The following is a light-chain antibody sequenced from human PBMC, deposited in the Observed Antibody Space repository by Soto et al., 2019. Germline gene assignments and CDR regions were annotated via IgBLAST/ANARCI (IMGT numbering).Light chain of an antibody. J-gene: IGLJ2*01. CDR3: SSYTSISTLHVV. Sequence: QSALTQPASVSGSPGQSITISCTGTSSDVGGYNYVSWYQQHPGKAPKLMIYDVSNRPSGVSNRFSGSKSGNTASLTISGLQAEDEADDYGSSYTSISTLHVVFGGGTKLTVL. CDR1: SSDVGGYNY. CDR2: DVS. V-gene: IGLV2-14*01.